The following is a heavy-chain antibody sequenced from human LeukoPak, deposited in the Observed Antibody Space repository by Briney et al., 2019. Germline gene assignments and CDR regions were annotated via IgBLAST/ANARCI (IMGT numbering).Heavy chain of an antibody. Sequence: SVKVSCKASGGTFSSYAISWVRQAPGQGLEWMGGIIPIFGTANYAQKFQGRVTITTDESTSTAYMELSSLRSEDTAVYYCASVAAADPRDYFDYWGQGTLVTVSS. CDR2: IIPIFGTA. CDR3: ASVAAADPRDYFDY. J-gene: IGHJ4*02. CDR1: GGTFSSYA. D-gene: IGHD6-13*01. V-gene: IGHV1-69*05.